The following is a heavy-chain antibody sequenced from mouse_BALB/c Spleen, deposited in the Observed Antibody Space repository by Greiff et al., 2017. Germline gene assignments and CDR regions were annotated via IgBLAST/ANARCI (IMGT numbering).Heavy chain of an antibody. Sequence: VQLKESGPGLVKPSQSLSLTCTVTGYSITSDYAWNWIRQFPGNKLEWMGYISYSGSTSYNPSLKSRISITRDTSKNQFFLQLNSVTTEDTATYYCARSPSYYYGSSYYAMDYWGQGTSVTVSS. D-gene: IGHD1-1*01. CDR2: ISYSGST. V-gene: IGHV3-2*02. J-gene: IGHJ4*01. CDR1: GYSITSDYA. CDR3: ARSPSYYYGSSYYAMDY.